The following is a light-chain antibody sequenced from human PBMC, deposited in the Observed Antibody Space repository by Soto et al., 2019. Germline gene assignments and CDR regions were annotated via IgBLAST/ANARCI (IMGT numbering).Light chain of an antibody. CDR1: QSINNRY. J-gene: IGKJ3*01. V-gene: IGKV3-20*01. CDR3: HHYDNSPPFP. CDR2: GAS. Sequence: EIVLTQSPGTLSLSPGERAILSCRASQSINNRYLAWYQQMPGRAHRLLIHGASSRAAGIPDRFSGSGSGTDFTLTINRLEPEDFAVYYCHHYDNSPPFPFGPGTTVDV.